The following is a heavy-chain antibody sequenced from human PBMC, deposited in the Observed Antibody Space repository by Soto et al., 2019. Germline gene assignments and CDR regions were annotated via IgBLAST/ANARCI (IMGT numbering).Heavy chain of an antibody. CDR1: GGSFSGYY. J-gene: IGHJ6*03. D-gene: IGHD2-15*01. CDR2: INHSGST. CDR3: ARGGVVAATHYYYMDV. V-gene: IGHV4-34*01. Sequence: SETLSLTCAVYGGSFSGYYWSWIRQPPGKGLEWIGEINHSGSTNYNPSLKSRVTISVDTSKNQFSLKLSSVTAADTAVYYCARGGVVAATHYYYMDVWGKGTTVTVSS.